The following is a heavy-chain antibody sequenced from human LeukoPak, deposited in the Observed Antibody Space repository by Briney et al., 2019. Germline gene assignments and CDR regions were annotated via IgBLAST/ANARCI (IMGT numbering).Heavy chain of an antibody. CDR2: IYYSGST. V-gene: IGHV4-4*02. CDR1: GGSITSSNW. Sequence: SETLSLTCAVSGGSITSSNWWTWVRQPPGKWLEWIGEIYYSGSTNYNPSLKSRVTISMDKSKNQFSLELTSVTAADTAMYYCAREYGSSHGFDPWGQGTLVTVSS. D-gene: IGHD6-13*01. CDR3: AREYGSSHGFDP. J-gene: IGHJ5*02.